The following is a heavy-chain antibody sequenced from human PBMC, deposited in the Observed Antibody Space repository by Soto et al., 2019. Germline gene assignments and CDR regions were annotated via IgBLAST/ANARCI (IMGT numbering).Heavy chain of an antibody. CDR2: ISSSGGGT. D-gene: IGHD2-8*01. V-gene: IGHV3-23*01. CDR3: EKDMEMTGSCTNGLCWTLDY. J-gene: IGHJ4*02. Sequence: SLRLSCAASGFTFSSYAMTWVRQAPGRGLEWVSTISSSGGGTYYADSVKGRFTVSRDKSKNTLYLQMNSLRAEDTAVYFCEKDMEMTGSCTNGLCWTLDYWGPGTLVTVSS. CDR1: GFTFSSYA.